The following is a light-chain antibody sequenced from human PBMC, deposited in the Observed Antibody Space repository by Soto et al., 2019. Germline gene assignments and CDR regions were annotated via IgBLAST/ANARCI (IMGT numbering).Light chain of an antibody. J-gene: IGKJ4*01. V-gene: IGKV1D-12*01. CDR3: QQSHSFPLT. Sequence: DIQLTQSPSFVSASIGDRVTMAFRASQNIRFWLAWYQQKPGKAPKSLIRGASSLQPGVPSRFSGSGSGTDFTLTITSLQPEDFATYYCQQSHSFPLTFGGGTKVDIK. CDR1: QNIRFW. CDR2: GAS.